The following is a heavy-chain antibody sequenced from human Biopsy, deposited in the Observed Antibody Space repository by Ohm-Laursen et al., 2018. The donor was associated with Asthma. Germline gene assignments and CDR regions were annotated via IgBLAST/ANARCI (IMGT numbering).Heavy chain of an antibody. D-gene: IGHD3-22*01. Sequence: LRLSCASPGFAVSRDHMFWVRQAPGKGLEWVSVIYSGGTSHTADSVRGRFTISRDYSKNTLYLQMHSLRAEDTAVYYCARGDSSNWSHYYFDYWGQGTLVTVSS. J-gene: IGHJ4*02. CDR3: ARGDSSNWSHYYFDY. CDR1: GFAVSRDH. CDR2: IYSGGTS. V-gene: IGHV3-53*01.